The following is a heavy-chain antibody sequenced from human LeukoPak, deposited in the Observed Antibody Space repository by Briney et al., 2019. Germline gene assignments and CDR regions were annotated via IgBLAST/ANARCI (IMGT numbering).Heavy chain of an antibody. J-gene: IGHJ4*02. CDR2: INPNSGGT. CDR1: GYTFTGYY. V-gene: IGHV1-2*02. CDR3: ARERTLTSCYDY. Sequence: ASVKVSCTASGYTFTGYYMHWVRQARGQGLEWMGWINPNSGGTNYTQKFQGRVTMTRDTSISTAYMELSRLRSDDTAVYYCARERTLTSCYDYWGQGTLVTVSS. D-gene: IGHD2-15*01.